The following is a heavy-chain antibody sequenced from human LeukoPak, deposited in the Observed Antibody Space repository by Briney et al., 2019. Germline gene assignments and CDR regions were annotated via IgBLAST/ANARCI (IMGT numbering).Heavy chain of an antibody. CDR1: GGSISSGSYY. D-gene: IGHD3-3*01. CDR2: IYTSGST. CDR3: ARDSPRKLRFLEWLSGDYYYYYMDV. Sequence: SETLSLTCTVSGGSISSGSYYWSWIRQPAGKGLEWIGRIYTSGSTNYNPSLKSRVTISVGTSKNQFSLKLSSVTAADTAVYYCARDSPRKLRFLEWLSGDYYYYYMDVWGKGTTVTVSS. J-gene: IGHJ6*03. V-gene: IGHV4-61*02.